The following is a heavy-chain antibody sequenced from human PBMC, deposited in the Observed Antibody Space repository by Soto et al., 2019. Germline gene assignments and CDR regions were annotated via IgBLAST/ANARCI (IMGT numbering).Heavy chain of an antibody. D-gene: IGHD3-22*01. J-gene: IGHJ4*02. CDR1: GGSISSNNW. CDR2: IYQSGNT. Sequence: TLSLTCAVSGGSISSNNWWSWVRQPPGRGLEWIGEIYQSGNTNYNPSLRSRVTLSVDKSKQQFSLKLSSVTAADTAVYYCLCEYYCDNSDYFYFWGQGFLVTVSA. CDR3: LCEYYCDNSDYFYF. V-gene: IGHV4-4*02.